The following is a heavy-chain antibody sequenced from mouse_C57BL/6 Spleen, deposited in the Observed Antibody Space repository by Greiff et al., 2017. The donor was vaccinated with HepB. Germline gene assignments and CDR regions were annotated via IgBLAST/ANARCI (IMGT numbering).Heavy chain of an antibody. V-gene: IGHV10-1*01. CDR2: IRSKSNNYAT. J-gene: IGHJ1*03. CDR1: GFSFNTYA. Sequence: EVKLVESGGGLVQPKGSLKLSCAASGFSFNTYAMNWVRQAPGKGLEWVARIRSKSNNYATYYADSVKDRFTISRDDSESMLYLQMNNLKTEDTAMYYCVRHRPGDFDVWGTGTTVTVSS. D-gene: IGHD3-1*01. CDR3: VRHRPGDFDV.